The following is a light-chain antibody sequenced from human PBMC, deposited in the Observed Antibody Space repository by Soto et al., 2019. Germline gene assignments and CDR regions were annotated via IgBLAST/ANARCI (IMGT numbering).Light chain of an antibody. V-gene: IGKV3-20*01. Sequence: EIVLTQSPGTLSLSPGDRATLSCRASQSVSFSYLAWYQQKAGQAPRLLIYGATSRATGIPDRFSGSESGTDFTLTINRLEPEDFAVYYCQQYGSSPLTFGGGTKVEIK. CDR2: GAT. CDR3: QQYGSSPLT. CDR1: QSVSFSY. J-gene: IGKJ4*01.